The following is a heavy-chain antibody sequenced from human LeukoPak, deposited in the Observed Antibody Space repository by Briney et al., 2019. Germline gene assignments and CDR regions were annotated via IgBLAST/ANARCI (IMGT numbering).Heavy chain of an antibody. CDR3: AKYSYGYWFDP. CDR1: SGSFSGYY. J-gene: IGHJ5*02. CDR2: INHSGST. Sequence: PSETLSLTCAVSSGSFSGYYWSWIRQPPGKGLEWIGEINHSGSTNYNPSLKSRVTISVDTSKNQFSLKLSSVTAADTAVYYCAKYSYGYWFDPWGQGTLVTVSS. D-gene: IGHD5-18*01. V-gene: IGHV4-34*01.